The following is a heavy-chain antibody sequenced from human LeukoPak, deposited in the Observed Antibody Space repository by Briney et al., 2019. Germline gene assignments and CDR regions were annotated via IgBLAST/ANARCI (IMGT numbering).Heavy chain of an antibody. Sequence: GGSLRLSCVGSGFTFSDYCRRWVRQAPGKGLEWVANIKQDGSEKDYVDALKGRFTISRDNAKNSLYLQMNSLRAEDTAVYYCARWLECMRHCLLWGQGTLVTVSS. V-gene: IGHV3-7*01. J-gene: IGHJ4*02. D-gene: IGHD5-24*01. CDR3: ARWLECMRHCLL. CDR1: GFTFSDYC. CDR2: IKQDGSEK.